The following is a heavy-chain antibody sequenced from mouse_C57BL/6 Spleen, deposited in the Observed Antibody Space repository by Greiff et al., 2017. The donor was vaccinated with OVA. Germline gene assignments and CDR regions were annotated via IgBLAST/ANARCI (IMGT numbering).Heavy chain of an antibody. V-gene: IGHV5-17*01. D-gene: IGHD2-3*01. CDR2: ISSGSSTI. J-gene: IGHJ2*01. CDR3: ATNDGYSYYFDY. Sequence: EVQVVESGGGLVKPGGSLKLSCAASGFTFSDYGMHWVRQAPEKGLEWVAYISSGSSTIYYADTVKGRFTISRDNAKNTLFLQMTSLRSEDTAIYYCATNDGYSYYFDYWGQGTTLTVSS. CDR1: GFTFSDYG.